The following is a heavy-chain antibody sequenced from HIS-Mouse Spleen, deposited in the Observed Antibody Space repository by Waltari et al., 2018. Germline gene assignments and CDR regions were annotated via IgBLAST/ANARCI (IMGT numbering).Heavy chain of an antibody. J-gene: IGHJ6*02. CDR3: ARGGYSYGYGMDV. V-gene: IGHV3-66*01. CDR2: IYSGGST. Sequence: EVQLVESGGGLVQPGGSLRLSCAASGFNVSSNYMSWVRQAPGKGLEWVLVIYSGGSTYYAESVKGRFTIARDNSKNTLYLQMNSLRAEETAVYYCARGGYSYGYGMDVWGQGTTVTVSS. CDR1: GFNVSSNY. D-gene: IGHD5-18*01.